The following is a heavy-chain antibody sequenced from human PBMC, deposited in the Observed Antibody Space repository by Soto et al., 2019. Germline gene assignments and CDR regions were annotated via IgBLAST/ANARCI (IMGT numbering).Heavy chain of an antibody. Sequence: ASVKVSCKASRYSFTTYALHWLRQSAGQRLEWMGWINAGNGDTKYSEKFQGRVTITRDTSANTAYMELSSLRSEDTSVYYCARDPGTGAALRAYHFDYWGQGTLVTVSS. V-gene: IGHV1-3*01. CDR1: RYSFTTYA. J-gene: IGHJ4*02. CDR3: ARDPGTGAALRAYHFDY. D-gene: IGHD1-1*01. CDR2: INAGNGDT.